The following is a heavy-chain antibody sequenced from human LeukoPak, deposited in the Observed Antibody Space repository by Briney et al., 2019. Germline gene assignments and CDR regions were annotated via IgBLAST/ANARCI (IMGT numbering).Heavy chain of an antibody. CDR3: GRGPPPQYCSGGSCYAAY. D-gene: IGHD2-15*01. Sequence: GASVKVSCKASGYTFTSYDINWVRQATGQGLEWMGWMNPNSGNTGYAQKFQGRVTMTRNTSISTAYMELSSLRSEDTAVFYCGRGPPPQYCSGGSCYAAYWGQGTLVTVSS. V-gene: IGHV1-8*01. J-gene: IGHJ4*02. CDR1: GYTFTSYD. CDR2: MNPNSGNT.